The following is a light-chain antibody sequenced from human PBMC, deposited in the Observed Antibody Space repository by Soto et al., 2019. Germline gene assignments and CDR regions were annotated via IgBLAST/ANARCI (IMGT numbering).Light chain of an antibody. CDR3: SSHAGTYPGV. CDR2: DVT. J-gene: IGLJ3*02. CDR1: SSDVGGYNF. Sequence: QSALTQPRSVSGSPGQSVNISCNGTSSDVGGYNFVSWYQQLPGKAPKLMIYDVTKRPSGVPDRFSGSKSGNTASLTISGLQAEDEADYYCSSHAGTYPGVFGGGTKLTVL. V-gene: IGLV2-11*01.